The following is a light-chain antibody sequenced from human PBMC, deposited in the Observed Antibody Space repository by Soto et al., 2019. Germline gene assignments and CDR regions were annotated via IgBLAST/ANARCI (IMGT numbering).Light chain of an antibody. CDR1: QNVTSN. CDR2: GTS. V-gene: IGKV3-15*01. Sequence: MVMTQSPATLSVSPGERVTLSCRTSQNVTSNLAWYQLKPGQTPSLLIYGTSTRAPDIPVRFSGSGSGTEFTLTITTVQSGDSAAYYCQQYDDWGFGPGTKVEIK. J-gene: IGKJ1*01. CDR3: QQYDDWG.